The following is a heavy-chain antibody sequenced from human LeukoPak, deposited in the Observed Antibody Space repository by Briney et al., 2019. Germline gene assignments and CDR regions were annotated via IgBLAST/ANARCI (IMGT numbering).Heavy chain of an antibody. D-gene: IGHD4-23*01. Sequence: ASVKVSCKASGYTLTGYYMHWVRQAPGQGLEWMGWINPNSDGTNYAQKFQGRVTMTRDTSISTAYMELSRLRSDDTAVYYCARDRYDYGGNSGGYYYYYMDVWGKGTTVNVSS. CDR1: GYTLTGYY. V-gene: IGHV1-2*02. CDR3: ARDRYDYGGNSGGYYYYYMDV. J-gene: IGHJ6*03. CDR2: INPNSDGT.